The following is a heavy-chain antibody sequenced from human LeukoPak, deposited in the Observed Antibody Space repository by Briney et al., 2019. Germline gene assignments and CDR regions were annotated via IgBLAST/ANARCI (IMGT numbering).Heavy chain of an antibody. D-gene: IGHD4-17*01. CDR1: GFTFSSYA. J-gene: IGHJ4*02. CDR3: ARDSPGDYGYFDY. CDR2: ISYDGSNK. Sequence: GGSLRLSCTASGFTFSSYAMHWVRQAPGKGLEWVAVISYDGSNKYYADSVKGRFTISRDNSKNTLYLQMNSLRAEDTAVYYCARDSPGDYGYFDYWGQGTLVTVSS. V-gene: IGHV3-30-3*01.